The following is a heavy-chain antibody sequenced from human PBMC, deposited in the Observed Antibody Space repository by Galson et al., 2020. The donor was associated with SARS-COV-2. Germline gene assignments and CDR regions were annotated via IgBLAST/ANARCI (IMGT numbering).Heavy chain of an antibody. CDR2: IWYDGSKR. V-gene: IGHV3-33*01. D-gene: IGHD2-8*01. CDR1: GFNFNNYN. Sequence: QAGGSLRLCCAASGFNFNNYNMHWVRQAPGKGLEWVSAIWYDGSKRFYTDALRGRFSISRDNSKNTLFLQMNSLRVEDTAVYYCVRDSNHVVYSSDYFDSWGQGILVTVSS. CDR3: VRDSNHVVYSSDYFDS. J-gene: IGHJ4*02.